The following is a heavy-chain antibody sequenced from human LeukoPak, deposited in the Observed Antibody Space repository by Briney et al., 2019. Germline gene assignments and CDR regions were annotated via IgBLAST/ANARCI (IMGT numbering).Heavy chain of an antibody. Sequence: GASVKVSCKASGYTFSNSGVCWVRQAPGQGLEWMGWISAYNGNTNYAQKLQGRVTMTTDTSTSTAYMELRSLRSDDTAVYYCARDLIRYCSGGSCYSSNYWGQGTLVTVSS. CDR2: ISAYNGNT. J-gene: IGHJ4*02. CDR3: ARDLIRYCSGGSCYSSNY. D-gene: IGHD2-15*01. CDR1: GYTFSNSG. V-gene: IGHV1-18*01.